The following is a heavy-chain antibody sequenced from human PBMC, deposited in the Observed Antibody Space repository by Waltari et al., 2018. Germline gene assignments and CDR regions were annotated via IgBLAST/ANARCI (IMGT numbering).Heavy chain of an antibody. CDR1: GFTFSSYS. Sequence: EVQLVESGGGLVKPGGSLGLSCAASGFTFSSYSMNWVRQAPGKGLVWVASISSSSSYIYYADSFKGRFTISRDNAKNSLYLQMNSLRAEDTAVYYCAREGFYYYYYMDVWGKGTTVTISS. J-gene: IGHJ6*03. V-gene: IGHV3-21*01. CDR3: AREGFYYYYYMDV. CDR2: ISSSSSYI.